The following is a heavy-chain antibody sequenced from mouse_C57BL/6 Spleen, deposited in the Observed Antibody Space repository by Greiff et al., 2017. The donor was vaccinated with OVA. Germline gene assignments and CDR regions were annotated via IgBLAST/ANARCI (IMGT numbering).Heavy chain of an antibody. D-gene: IGHD2-4*01. CDR2: ISDGGSYT. Sequence: EVKLVESGGGLVKPGGSLKLSCAASGFTFSSYAMSWVRQTPEKRLEWVATISDGGSYTYYPDNVKGRFTISRDNAKNNLYLQMSHLKSEDTAMYYCARDHDSFDYWGQGTTLTVSS. CDR1: GFTFSSYA. CDR3: ARDHDSFDY. V-gene: IGHV5-4*01. J-gene: IGHJ2*01.